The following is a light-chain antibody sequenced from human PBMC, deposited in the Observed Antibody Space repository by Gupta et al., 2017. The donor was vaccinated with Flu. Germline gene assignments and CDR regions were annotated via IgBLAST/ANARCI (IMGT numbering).Light chain of an antibody. CDR3: SSYTNRDTNKGV. CDR2: EVS. Sequence: QSALTQPASVSGSPGPSITISCTGTRSDVGGDNYVSWYQQHPGKAPNLMLYEVSDRRSGVAHRCSVSKSGNTAAMTISGLQAEDEADYYCSSYTNRDTNKGVFGGGTKLTVL. CDR1: RSDVGGDNY. J-gene: IGLJ3*02. V-gene: IGLV2-14*01.